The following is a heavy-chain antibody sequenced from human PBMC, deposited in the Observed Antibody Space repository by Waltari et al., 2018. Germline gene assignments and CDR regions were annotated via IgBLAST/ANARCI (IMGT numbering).Heavy chain of an antibody. Sequence: EVQLLESGGGLVQPGGSLRLSCAASGFTFSSYAMSWVRTAPGEGLEWVSGISCGGGSTYYADSVKGRFTISRDSSKNTLYLQMHSLRAEDTAVYYCAKGAYSGYNLYWYFDFWGRGTLVTVSS. J-gene: IGHJ2*01. CDR1: GFTFSSYA. CDR3: AKGAYSGYNLYWYFDF. V-gene: IGHV3-23*01. CDR2: ISCGGGST. D-gene: IGHD5-12*01.